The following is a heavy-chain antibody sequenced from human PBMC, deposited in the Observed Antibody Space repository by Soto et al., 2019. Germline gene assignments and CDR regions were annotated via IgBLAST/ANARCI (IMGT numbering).Heavy chain of an antibody. CDR2: IRSKAYGGTT. V-gene: IGHV3-49*04. Sequence: GGSLRLSCTASGFTFGDYAMSWVRQAPGKGLEWVGFIRSKAYGGTTEYAASVKGRFTISRDDSKSIAYLQMNSLKTEDTAVYYCTRSPSYGGNSAWFDPWGQGTLVTVSS. CDR1: GFTFGDYA. J-gene: IGHJ5*02. CDR3: TRSPSYGGNSAWFDP. D-gene: IGHD2-21*02.